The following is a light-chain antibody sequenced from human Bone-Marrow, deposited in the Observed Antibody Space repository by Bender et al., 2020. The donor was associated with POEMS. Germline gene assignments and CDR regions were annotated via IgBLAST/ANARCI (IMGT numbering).Light chain of an antibody. Sequence: QSALTQPRSVSGSPGHSVTISCSIGDYNYVSWYQQHPGKAPKLIIYDVSQRPSGVSNRFSGSKSGNTASLTISGLQAEDEADYYCCSYAGVYTWVFGGGTKLTVL. CDR2: DVS. J-gene: IGLJ3*02. CDR1: GDYNY. V-gene: IGLV2-11*01. CDR3: CSYAGVYTWV.